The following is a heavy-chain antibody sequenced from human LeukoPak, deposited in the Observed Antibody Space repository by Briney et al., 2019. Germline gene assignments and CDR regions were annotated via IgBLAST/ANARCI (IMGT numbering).Heavy chain of an antibody. V-gene: IGHV3-21*04. CDR1: GFTFSSYS. CDR2: ISSSSCYI. D-gene: IGHD6-19*01. CDR3: ASKTSCSD. Sequence: GSLRLSCAASGFTFSSYSMNWVRQAPGQGLEWVSSISSSSCYIYYADSVKGRFTISRDNAKYSMYLQMNRLTAEDTTVYYCASKTSCSDWGQRTLGTVSS. J-gene: IGHJ4*02.